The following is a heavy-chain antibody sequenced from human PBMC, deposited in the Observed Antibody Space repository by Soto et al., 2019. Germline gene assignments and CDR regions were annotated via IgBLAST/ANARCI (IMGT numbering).Heavy chain of an antibody. Sequence: PSETLSLTCTVSGGSLSSGGYYWSWIRQHPGKGLEWIGYIYYSGSTYYNPSLKSRVTISVDTSKNQFSLKLSSVTAADTAVYYCARSIKDIVLMVYAPYYSGMDVWGQGTTVTVSS. CDR2: IYYSGST. D-gene: IGHD2-8*01. CDR3: ARSIKDIVLMVYAPYYSGMDV. CDR1: GGSLSSGGYY. J-gene: IGHJ6*02. V-gene: IGHV4-31*03.